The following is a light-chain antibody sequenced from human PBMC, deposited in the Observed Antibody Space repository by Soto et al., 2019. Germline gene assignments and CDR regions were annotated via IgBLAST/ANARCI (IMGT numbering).Light chain of an antibody. CDR3: SLYTSSSTYV. Sequence: QSALAQPPSVPGSPGQSVTISCTGTSSDVGSYNRVSWYQQPPGTAPKVMIYEVSNRPSGVPDRFSGSKSGNTASLTISGLQAEDEADYYCSLYTSSSTYVFGTGTKVTVL. J-gene: IGLJ1*01. CDR2: EVS. CDR1: SSDVGSYNR. V-gene: IGLV2-18*01.